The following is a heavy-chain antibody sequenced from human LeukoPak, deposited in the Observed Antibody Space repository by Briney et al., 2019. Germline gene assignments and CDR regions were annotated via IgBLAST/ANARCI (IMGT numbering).Heavy chain of an antibody. D-gene: IGHD3-10*01. V-gene: IGHV3-30*18. CDR3: AKGGNDYYYYGMDV. CDR1: GFTFRSYG. J-gene: IGHJ6*02. CDR2: ISYDGSNK. Sequence: PGGFLRLSCAASGFTFRSYGMHWVRQAPGKGLEWVAVISYDGSNKYYGDSVKGRFTISRDNSKNTLYLQMNSLRAEDTAVYYCAKGGNDYYYYGMDVWGQGTTVTVSS.